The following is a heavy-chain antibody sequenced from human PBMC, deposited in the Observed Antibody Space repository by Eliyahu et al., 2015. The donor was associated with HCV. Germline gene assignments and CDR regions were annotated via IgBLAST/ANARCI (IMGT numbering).Heavy chain of an antibody. CDR2: SHYSGIS. Sequence: QVQLQESGPGLVKPSETLSLTCTVSGGSISNYYWSWIRQPPGKGLEWIGNSHYSGISNYNPSLESRVTISVDTPKNQFSLNLRSVTAADTAVYYCARMQVTRVSWFDPWGQGALVTVSS. CDR1: GGSISNYY. CDR3: ARMQVTRVSWFDP. V-gene: IGHV4-59*08. J-gene: IGHJ5*02. D-gene: IGHD4-23*01.